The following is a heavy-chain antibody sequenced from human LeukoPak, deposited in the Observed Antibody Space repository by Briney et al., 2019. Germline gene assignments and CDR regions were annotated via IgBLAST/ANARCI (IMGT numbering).Heavy chain of an antibody. J-gene: IGHJ6*02. D-gene: IGHD3-10*01. CDR3: AKADTSPGYYYYYGMDV. CDR2: ISGDGGST. Sequence: PGGSLRLSCAASGFTFDDYAMHWVRQVPGKGLEWVSLISGDGGSTYYADSVKGRFTISRDNSKNSLYLQMNSLRTEDTALYYCAKADTSPGYYYYYGMDVWGQGTTVTVSS. V-gene: IGHV3-43*02. CDR1: GFTFDDYA.